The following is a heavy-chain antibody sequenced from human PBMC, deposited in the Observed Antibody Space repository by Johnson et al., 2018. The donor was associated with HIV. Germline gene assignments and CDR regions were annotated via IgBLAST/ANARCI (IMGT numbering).Heavy chain of an antibody. CDR2: ISYDGSNK. CDR1: GFTFSSYA. CDR3: ARVQVAMATIGYAFDI. Sequence: QMQLVESGGGVVQPGRSLRLSCAASGFTFSSYAMHWVRQAPGKGLEWVAVISYDGSNKYYADSVKGRFTISRDNSKNTLYLQMNSLGAEDTAVYYWARVQVAMATIGYAFDIWGQGTMVTVSS. J-gene: IGHJ3*02. D-gene: IGHD5-12*01. V-gene: IGHV3-30*04.